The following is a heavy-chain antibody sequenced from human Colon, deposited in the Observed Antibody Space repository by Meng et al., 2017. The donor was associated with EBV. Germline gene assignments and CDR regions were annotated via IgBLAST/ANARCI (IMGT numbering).Heavy chain of an antibody. V-gene: IGHV4-30-2*01. CDR3: ARGPYCGGDCYWFDP. D-gene: IGHD2-21*02. J-gene: IGHJ5*02. Sequence: PRLQESDSRLVPPSQSLSLTCAVPGDSISSGDYSWSWIRQPPGQGLEWIGYIYHGGTTYNTSLKSRVTISVDNSKNQFSLRLTSVTAADTAVYYCARGPYCGGDCYWFDPWGQGTLVTVSS. CDR1: GDSISSGDYS. CDR2: IYHGGTT.